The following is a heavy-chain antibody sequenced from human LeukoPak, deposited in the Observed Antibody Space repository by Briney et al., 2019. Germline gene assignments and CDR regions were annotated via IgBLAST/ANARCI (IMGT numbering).Heavy chain of an antibody. D-gene: IGHD1-7*01. V-gene: IGHV4-31*03. CDR3: ARVPWNYVRGSKVDY. J-gene: IGHJ4*02. Sequence: PSQTLSLTCTVSGGSISSGGYYWSRIRQHPGKGLEWIGYIYYSGSTYYNPSLKSRVTISVDTSKNQFSLKLSSVTAADTAVYYCARVPWNYVRGSKVDYWGQGTLVTVSS. CDR1: GGSISSGGYY. CDR2: IYYSGST.